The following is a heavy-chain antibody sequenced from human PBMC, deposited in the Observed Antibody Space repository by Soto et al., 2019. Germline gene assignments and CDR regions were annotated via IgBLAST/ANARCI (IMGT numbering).Heavy chain of an antibody. CDR3: AKNQGVELVPLATVDWFDP. J-gene: IGHJ5*02. Sequence: GGSLRLSCTASGLIFSDSGMAWVRQAPGKGLDWVSTINNSGGNTHYADSVKGRFTISRDNSKSTVYLELNNLSAEDTAVYHCAKNQGVELVPLATVDWFDPWGQGSVVTVSS. CDR2: INNSGGNT. CDR1: GLIFSDSG. D-gene: IGHD1-26*01. V-gene: IGHV3-23*01.